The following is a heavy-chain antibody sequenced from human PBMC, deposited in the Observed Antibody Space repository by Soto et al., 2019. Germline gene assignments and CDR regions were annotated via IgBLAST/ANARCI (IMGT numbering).Heavy chain of an antibody. J-gene: IGHJ4*02. CDR3: ASSLLTPFDY. D-gene: IGHD7-27*01. CDR1: GFTFNTYW. V-gene: IGHV3-74*01. CDR2: INSDGSST. Sequence: GGSLRLSCATSGFTFNTYWMHWVRQAPGKGLVWVSRINSDGSSTFYADSVKGRFTISRDNAKNTLYLQMNSLRAEDTAVYYCASSLLTPFDYWGQGTLVTVSS.